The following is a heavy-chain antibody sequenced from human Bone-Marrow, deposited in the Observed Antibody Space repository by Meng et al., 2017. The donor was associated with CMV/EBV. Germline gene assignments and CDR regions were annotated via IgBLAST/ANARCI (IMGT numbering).Heavy chain of an antibody. CDR3: ARDDVNYGDYGESKNDIDY. Sequence: GESLKISCAASGFTFSSYAMHWVRQAPGKGLEWLAVISDDGSNKYYADSVKGRLTISRDNSKNTLYLQMNSLRAEDTAVYYCARDDVNYGDYGESKNDIDYWGQGTLVTVSS. CDR1: GFTFSSYA. V-gene: IGHV3-30*04. CDR2: ISDDGSNK. D-gene: IGHD4-17*01. J-gene: IGHJ4*02.